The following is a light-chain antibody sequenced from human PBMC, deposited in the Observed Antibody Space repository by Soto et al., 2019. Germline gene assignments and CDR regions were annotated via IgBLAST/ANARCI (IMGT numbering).Light chain of an antibody. CDR2: DVS. V-gene: IGLV2-14*01. J-gene: IGLJ1*01. CDR3: SSYISSSTLV. CDR1: SSDVGGYNY. Sequence: QSALTQPASVSGSPGQSITISCTGTSSDVGGYNYVSWYQQHPGKVPKLIIYDVSNRPSGVSNRFSGSKSGNTASLTISGLQAEDGADYYCSSYISSSTLVFGTGTKLTVL.